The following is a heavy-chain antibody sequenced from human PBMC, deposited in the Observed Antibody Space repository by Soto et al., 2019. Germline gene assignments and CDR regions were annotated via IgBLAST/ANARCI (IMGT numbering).Heavy chain of an antibody. V-gene: IGHV3-33*01. CDR2: IRFDGANQ. CDR3: ARQTSSLSFDY. Sequence: QVQLVESGGGVVQPGRSLRLSCAASGFTFSSHGMHWVRQATGKGLEWVAIIRFDGANQYYADSVKGRFTVSRDNSKNTLYLQMNSLRAEDTAVYYCARQTSSLSFDYWGQGTLVTVSS. CDR1: GFTFSSHG. J-gene: IGHJ4*02. D-gene: IGHD2-2*01.